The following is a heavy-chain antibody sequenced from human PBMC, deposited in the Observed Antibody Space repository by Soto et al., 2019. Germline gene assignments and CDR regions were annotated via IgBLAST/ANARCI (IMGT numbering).Heavy chain of an antibody. J-gene: IGHJ4*02. CDR2: IYPDDSDT. D-gene: IGHD3-10*01. Sequence: GESLKISCSGSGFTFTTYWIGWVRQMPGKGLEWMGVIYPDDSDTRYNPSFQGRVTISADRSNSTAYLQWSSLEASDTAIYYCARAFRSNYYAYWGRGTLVTVYS. CDR1: GFTFTTYW. CDR3: ARAFRSNYYAY. V-gene: IGHV5-51*01.